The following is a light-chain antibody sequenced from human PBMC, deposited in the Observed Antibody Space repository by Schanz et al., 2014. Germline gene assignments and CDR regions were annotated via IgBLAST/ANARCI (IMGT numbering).Light chain of an antibody. Sequence: EIVMTQSPATLSVSPGERATLSCRASQSVSSNLAWYQHIPGQAPRLLIYDTSNRATGIPARFSGSGSGTDFTLTISSLEPEDFAVYYCQQRSNWPPMYSFGQGTKLEIK. J-gene: IGKJ2*03. CDR2: DTS. CDR1: QSVSSN. V-gene: IGKV3-11*01. CDR3: QQRSNWPPMYS.